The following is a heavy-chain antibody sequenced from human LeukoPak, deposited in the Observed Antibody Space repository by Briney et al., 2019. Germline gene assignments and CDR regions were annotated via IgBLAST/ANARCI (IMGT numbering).Heavy chain of an antibody. CDR2: ISSSGSTI. V-gene: IGHV3-11*04. J-gene: IGHJ4*02. CDR3: AREETRTTDYFDF. CDR1: GFTFSDYY. Sequence: GGSLRLSCAASGFTFSDYYMSWIRQAPGKGLEWVSYISSSGSTIYYADSVKGRFTISRDNAKISLYLQMNSLRAEDTAVYYCAREETRTTDYFDFWGQGTLVTVSS. D-gene: IGHD1-7*01.